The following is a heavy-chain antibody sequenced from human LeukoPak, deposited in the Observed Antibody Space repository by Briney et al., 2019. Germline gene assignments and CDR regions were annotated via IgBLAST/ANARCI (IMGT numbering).Heavy chain of an antibody. Sequence: ASVKVSCKASGYTFTSYYMHWVRQAPGQGLEWMGIINPSGGSTSYAQKFQGRVTMTRDMSTSTVYMELSSLRSDDAAVCYCARDIYDYVWGSYRSDYWGQGTLVTVSS. V-gene: IGHV1-46*01. J-gene: IGHJ4*02. CDR1: GYTFTSYY. CDR2: INPSGGST. D-gene: IGHD3-16*02. CDR3: ARDIYDYVWGSYRSDY.